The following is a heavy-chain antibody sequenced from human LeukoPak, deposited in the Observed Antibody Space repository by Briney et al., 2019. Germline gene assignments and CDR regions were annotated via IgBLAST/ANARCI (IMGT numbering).Heavy chain of an antibody. Sequence: ASVKVSCKASGGTFSSYAISWVRQAPGQGLEWMGGIIPIFGTANYAQKFQGRVTITADKSTSTAYMELSSLRSEDTAVYYCARDREAGNYDSSGYYYGWGQGTLVTVSS. CDR3: ARDREAGNYDSSGYYYG. CDR1: GGTFSSYA. J-gene: IGHJ4*02. V-gene: IGHV1-69*06. D-gene: IGHD3-22*01. CDR2: IIPIFGTA.